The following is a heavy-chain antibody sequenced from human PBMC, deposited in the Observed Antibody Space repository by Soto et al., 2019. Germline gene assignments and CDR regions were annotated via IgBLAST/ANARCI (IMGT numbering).Heavy chain of an antibody. D-gene: IGHD3-9*01. J-gene: IGHJ4*02. V-gene: IGHV4-30-4*01. Sequence: SETLSLTCTVSGGSISSGDYYWSWIRQPPGKGLEWIGYIYYSGSTYYNPSLKSRVTISVDTSKNQFSLKLSSVTAADTAVYYCASSNYDILTGAFDYWGQGTLVTVSS. CDR2: IYYSGST. CDR3: ASSNYDILTGAFDY. CDR1: GGSISSGDYY.